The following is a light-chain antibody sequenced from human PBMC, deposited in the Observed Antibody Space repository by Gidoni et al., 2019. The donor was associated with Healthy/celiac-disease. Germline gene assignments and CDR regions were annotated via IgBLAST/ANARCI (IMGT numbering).Light chain of an antibody. Sequence: DIQMTQSPSSLSASVGDRVNITCRASQSISSYLNWYQQKPGKAPNLLIYAASSLQSGVPSRFSGSGSGTDFTLTISSLQPEEFATYYCQQSYRTPFTFGPGTKVDIK. CDR1: QSISSY. J-gene: IGKJ3*01. CDR2: AAS. V-gene: IGKV1-39*01. CDR3: QQSYRTPFT.